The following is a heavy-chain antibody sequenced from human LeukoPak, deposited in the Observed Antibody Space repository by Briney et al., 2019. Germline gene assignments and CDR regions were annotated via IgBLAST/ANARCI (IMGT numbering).Heavy chain of an antibody. CDR3: ARDRINMMVLGHDSGLDF. D-gene: IGHD3-22*01. CDR2: VSHDGGHK. CDR1: GFSLSEYG. Sequence: PGGSLRLSCVGSGFSLSEYGIHWVRQAPGKGLEWVAVVSHDGGHKYYADSVKGRFTISRDTSSDTVSLQMNSLRVEDTAVYYCARDRINMMVLGHDSGLDFWGQGTLVTVSS. J-gene: IGHJ4*02. V-gene: IGHV3-30*03.